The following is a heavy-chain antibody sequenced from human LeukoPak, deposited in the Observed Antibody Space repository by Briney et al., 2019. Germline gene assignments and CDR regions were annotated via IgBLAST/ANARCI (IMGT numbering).Heavy chain of an antibody. CDR2: ISWNSGSI. CDR3: AKGRYCGGDCYSYYGMDV. J-gene: IGHJ6*02. V-gene: IGHV3-9*01. CDR1: GFTFDDYA. Sequence: GRSLRLSCAASGFTFDDYAMHWVRQAPGKGLEWVSGISWNSGSIGYADSVKGRFTISRDNAKNSLYLRMNSLRAEDTALYYCAKGRYCGGDCYSYYGMDVWGQGTTVTVSS. D-gene: IGHD2-21*02.